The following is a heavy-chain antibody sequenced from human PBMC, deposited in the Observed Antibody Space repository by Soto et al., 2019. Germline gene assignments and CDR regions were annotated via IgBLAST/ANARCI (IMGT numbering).Heavy chain of an antibody. CDR3: ARGVDAGVAY. D-gene: IGHD2-8*02. J-gene: IGHJ4*02. CDR1: GYTFTSFD. CDR2: MSPNSGIT. V-gene: IGHV1-8*01. Sequence: ASVKVSCKTSGYTFTSFDINWVRQATGQGLEWMGWMSPNSGITDYAQKFQGRVTMTRNTSITTAYMELSSLRSEDTAVYYCARGVDAGVAYWGQGTPVTVSS.